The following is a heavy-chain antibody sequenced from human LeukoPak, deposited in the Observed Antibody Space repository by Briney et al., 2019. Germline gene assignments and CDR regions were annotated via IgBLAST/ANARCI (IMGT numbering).Heavy chain of an antibody. CDR3: ARRGDPNYFDY. D-gene: IGHD3-10*01. J-gene: IGHJ4*02. Sequence: SETLSLTCAVSGYSISSGYYWGWIQQPPGKGLEWIGSIYHSGSTYYNPSLKSRVTISVDTSKNQFSLKLSSVTAADTAVYYCARRGDPNYFDYWGQGTLVTVSS. V-gene: IGHV4-38-2*01. CDR1: GYSISSGYY. CDR2: IYHSGST.